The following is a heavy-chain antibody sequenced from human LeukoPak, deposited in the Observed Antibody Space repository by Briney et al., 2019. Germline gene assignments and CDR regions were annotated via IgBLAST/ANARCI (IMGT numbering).Heavy chain of an antibody. D-gene: IGHD7-27*01. Sequence: ASVKVSCKASGYTFTSHHINWVRQAAGQGLEWMGWMNPDTGNTACAQKFQARVTMTWDTSISTAYMELGSLRSEDTAVYYCARGRPTNLGGIYWGQGTLVTVSS. V-gene: IGHV1-8*01. CDR1: GYTFTSHH. CDR3: ARGRPTNLGGIY. CDR2: MNPDTGNT. J-gene: IGHJ4*02.